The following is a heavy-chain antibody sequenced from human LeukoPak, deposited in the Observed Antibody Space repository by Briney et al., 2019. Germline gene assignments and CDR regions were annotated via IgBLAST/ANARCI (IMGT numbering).Heavy chain of an antibody. CDR1: GFTFSSYT. CDR2: ITSSSSYI. CDR3: ARHVVAVGFDY. D-gene: IGHD3-22*01. V-gene: IGHV3-21*01. Sequence: GGSLRLSCAASGFTFSSYTMNWVRQAPGKGLEWVSSITSSSSYIYYAGSVKGRFTISRDNAKNSLYLQMNSLRAEDTAVYYCARHVVAVGFDYWGQGTLVTVSS. J-gene: IGHJ4*02.